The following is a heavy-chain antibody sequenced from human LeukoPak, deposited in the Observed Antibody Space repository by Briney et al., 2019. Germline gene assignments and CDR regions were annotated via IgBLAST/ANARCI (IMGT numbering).Heavy chain of an antibody. Sequence: PGGSLRLSCAASGFTFSSYGMSWVRRPPGKGLEWVSSIRGPGDTTYYADSVKGRFTISRDNSKNTLYLQMNSLRPEDTAVYYCAKREVATNNFDYWGQGTLVTVSS. CDR3: AKREVATNNFDY. V-gene: IGHV3-23*01. CDR2: IRGPGDTT. CDR1: GFTFSSYG. D-gene: IGHD5-24*01. J-gene: IGHJ4*02.